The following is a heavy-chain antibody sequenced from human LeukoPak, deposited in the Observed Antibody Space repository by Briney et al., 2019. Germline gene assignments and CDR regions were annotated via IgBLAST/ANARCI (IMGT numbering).Heavy chain of an antibody. D-gene: IGHD2-2*01. J-gene: IGHJ5*02. CDR2: VFYNGAT. Sequence: SETLSFTCIVSGGSISSSIYYWAWVRQPPGKGLEWIGTVFYNGATQYSPSLRSRVTISVDTSKNQFSLKLSSVTAEDTAVYYCARDRVIVVVPAAAISTRGSRWFDPWGQGTLVTVSS. CDR1: GGSISSSIYY. CDR3: ARDRVIVVVPAAAISTRGSRWFDP. V-gene: IGHV4-39*07.